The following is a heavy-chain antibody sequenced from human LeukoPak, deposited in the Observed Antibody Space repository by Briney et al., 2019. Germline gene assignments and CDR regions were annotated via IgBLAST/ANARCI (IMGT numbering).Heavy chain of an antibody. V-gene: IGHV3-30-3*01. J-gene: IGHJ4*02. CDR1: GFTFSSYA. CDR2: ISYDGSNK. D-gene: IGHD5-12*01. CDR3: ARDRLMNRFDY. Sequence: GGSLRLSCAASGFTFSSYAMHWVRQAPGKGLEWVAVISYDGSNKYYADSVKGRFTISRDNSKNTLYLQMNSLRAEDTAVYYCARDRLMNRFDYWGQGTLVTASS.